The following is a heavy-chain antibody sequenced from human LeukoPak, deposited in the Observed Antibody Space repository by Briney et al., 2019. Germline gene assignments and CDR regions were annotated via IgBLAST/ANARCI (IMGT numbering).Heavy chain of an antibody. CDR2: IKQEGSEQ. D-gene: IGHD3-22*01. J-gene: IGHJ4*02. CDR3: ARVLRRSPTHDDYYDSSDTMGFDY. V-gene: IGHV3-7*01. Sequence: PGGSLRLSCAASGFTLSSYSMSWVRQAPGKGLERVANIKQEGSEQSSVDSVKGRFTIYRDNAKNSLYLQMNSLRAEDTAVYYCARVLRRSPTHDDYYDSSDTMGFDYWGQGNLVTVSS. CDR1: GFTLSSYS.